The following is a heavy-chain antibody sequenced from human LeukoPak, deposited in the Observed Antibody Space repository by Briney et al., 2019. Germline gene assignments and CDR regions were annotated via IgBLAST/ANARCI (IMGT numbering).Heavy chain of an antibody. D-gene: IGHD4-11*01. CDR1: GVSFVDYY. CDR3: TKMTSRHDY. J-gene: IGHJ4*02. Sequence: SETLSLTCAVSGVSFVDYYGSRAGQTPGKGLEWIGEINHSGYTNDNPSLKSRVTLSIDTSRKQFSLNLRSVTVADAGIYFCTKMTSRHDYWGQGTQVTVSS. V-gene: IGHV4-34*01. CDR2: INHSGYT.